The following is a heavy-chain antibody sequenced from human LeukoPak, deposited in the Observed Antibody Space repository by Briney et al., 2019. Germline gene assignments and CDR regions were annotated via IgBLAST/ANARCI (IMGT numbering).Heavy chain of an antibody. CDR2: ISAYNGNT. CDR1: GYTFTSYG. Sequence: ASVKVSCKASGYTFTSYGISWVRQAPGQGLEWMGWISAYNGNTNYAQKLQGRVTMTTDTSTSTAYMELRSLRSDDTAVYYCARDLGRITMVRGVIRSEGAWFDPWGQGTLVTVSS. J-gene: IGHJ5*02. V-gene: IGHV1-18*01. CDR3: ARDLGRITMVRGVIRSEGAWFDP. D-gene: IGHD3-10*01.